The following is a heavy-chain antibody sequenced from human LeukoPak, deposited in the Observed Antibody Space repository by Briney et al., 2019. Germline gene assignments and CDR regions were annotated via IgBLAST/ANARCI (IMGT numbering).Heavy chain of an antibody. V-gene: IGHV3-23*01. Sequence: GGSLRLSCAASGFTFSSYDMSWVRQAPGKGLEWVSSVSGSSTSTYYADSVKGRFTISRDNSKDTLYLQMNSLRAEDTAVYYCVRTQSNGLHVFDTWGQGTKVTVSS. J-gene: IGHJ3*02. CDR2: VSGSSTST. D-gene: IGHD2-8*01. CDR1: GFTFSSYD. CDR3: VRTQSNGLHVFDT.